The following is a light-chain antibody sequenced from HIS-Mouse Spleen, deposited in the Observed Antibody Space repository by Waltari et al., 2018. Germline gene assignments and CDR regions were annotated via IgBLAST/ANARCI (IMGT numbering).Light chain of an antibody. Sequence: QSALTQPPSASGSPGQSVTIPCTGTSSDVGGDNYVSRYQQHPGKAPKLMIYEVSKRPSGVPDRFSGSKSGNTASLTVSGLQAEDEADYYCSSYAGSNNYVFGTGTKVTVL. CDR3: SSYAGSNNYV. CDR1: SSDVGGDNY. CDR2: EVS. V-gene: IGLV2-8*01. J-gene: IGLJ1*01.